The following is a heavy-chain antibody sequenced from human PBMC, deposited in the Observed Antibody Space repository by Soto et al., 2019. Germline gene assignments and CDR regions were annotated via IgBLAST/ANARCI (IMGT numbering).Heavy chain of an antibody. CDR2: ITWNSGKI. V-gene: IGHV3-9*01. CDR3: VKDSYADFHRVLSTAEYFFDY. D-gene: IGHD2-15*01. Sequence: SLSVSCTASGLSFDDYAMPWVRQGPVKGLEWVSGITWNSGKIAYADSVKGRFTIARDDDNNSLYLQMNSLRPEEKALYYCVKDSYADFHRVLSTAEYFFDYWGHGALVTV. CDR1: GLSFDDYA. J-gene: IGHJ4*01.